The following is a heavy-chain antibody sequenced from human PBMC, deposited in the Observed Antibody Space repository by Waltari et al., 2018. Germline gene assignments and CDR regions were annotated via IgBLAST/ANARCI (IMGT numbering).Heavy chain of an antibody. J-gene: IGHJ4*01. V-gene: IGHV3-23*01. CDR2: ISKSGLTT. CDR1: GFSFSSHA. CDR3: ARYASGDYYDSTGYYY. Sequence: EGQLLESGGGLAQIGGSLRLSCSASGFSFSSHALTWVRQVPGKGLGGCDVISKSGLTTFNADSVRGRFTISRENSKNTLYLQLNSLRAEDTATYYCARYASGDYYDSTGYYYWGQGTLLSVSS. D-gene: IGHD3-22*01.